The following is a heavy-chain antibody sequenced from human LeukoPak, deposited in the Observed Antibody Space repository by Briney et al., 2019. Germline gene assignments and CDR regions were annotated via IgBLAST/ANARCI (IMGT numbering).Heavy chain of an antibody. D-gene: IGHD3-22*01. V-gene: IGHV3-30*02. CDR3: ENGHYYDSSGYYLRDY. CDR2: IRYDGSNK. J-gene: IGHJ4*02. CDR1: GFTFSSYG. Sequence: GGSLRLSCAASGFTFSSYGMHWVRQAPGKGLEWVAFIRYDGSNKYYADSVKGRFTISRDNYKNTLYLQMNSLRAEDTAVYYCENGHYYDSSGYYLRDYWGQGTLVTVSS.